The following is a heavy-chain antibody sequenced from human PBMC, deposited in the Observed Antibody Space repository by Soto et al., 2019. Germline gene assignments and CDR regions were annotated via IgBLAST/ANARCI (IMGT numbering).Heavy chain of an antibody. Sequence: QVQLVQSGAEVKKPGASVKISCTASGYTVTTHYMHWVRQAPGRGLEWMGAINPGRGAAKYTQTFQARVTMTRDTSTNTVYMEMSALRSEDTAVFYCAPGGEVGVAGSAAFDMWGQGTMVTVSS. J-gene: IGHJ3*02. CDR3: APGGEVGVAGSAAFDM. D-gene: IGHD3-3*01. CDR2: INPGRGAA. V-gene: IGHV1-46*01. CDR1: GYTVTTHY.